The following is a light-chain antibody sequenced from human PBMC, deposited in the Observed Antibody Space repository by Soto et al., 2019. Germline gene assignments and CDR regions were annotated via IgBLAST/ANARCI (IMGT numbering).Light chain of an antibody. Sequence: DFQMTQSPSSVSASVGDRVTITCRASRDNHTWLAWYQQKPGKAPKLLIYGASTLQSGVPSRFSGGGSGTDFILTISNLQPEDFATYYCHQANTLPLTFGGGTKVEI. CDR2: GAS. V-gene: IGKV1-12*01. J-gene: IGKJ4*01. CDR1: RDNHTW. CDR3: HQANTLPLT.